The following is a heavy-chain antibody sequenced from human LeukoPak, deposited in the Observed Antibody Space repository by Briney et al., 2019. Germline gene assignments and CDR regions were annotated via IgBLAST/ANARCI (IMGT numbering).Heavy chain of an antibody. D-gene: IGHD1-26*01. CDR1: GYTLTDYY. CDR3: ARGSGSYPYYFDY. V-gene: IGHV1-2*02. Sequence: ASVKVSCKASGYTLTDYYIHWVRQAPGQGLEWMGWINPNSGGTNYVQKFQGRVTMTRDTSISTAYMELSRPRSDDTAVYYCARGSGSYPYYFDYWGQGTLVTVSS. CDR2: INPNSGGT. J-gene: IGHJ4*02.